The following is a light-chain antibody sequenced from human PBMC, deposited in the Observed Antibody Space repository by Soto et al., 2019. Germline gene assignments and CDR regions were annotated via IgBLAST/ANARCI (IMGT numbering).Light chain of an antibody. CDR1: SGDVGGYNY. V-gene: IGLV2-14*01. CDR3: SSYTSSSTRLYV. CDR2: EVS. Sequence: QSVLTQPASVSGSPGQSITISCTGTSGDVGGYNYVSWYQQHPGKAPKLMIYEVSNRPSGVSNRFSGSKSGNTASLTISGLQAEDEADYYCSSYTSSSTRLYVFXTGTNVTVL. J-gene: IGLJ1*01.